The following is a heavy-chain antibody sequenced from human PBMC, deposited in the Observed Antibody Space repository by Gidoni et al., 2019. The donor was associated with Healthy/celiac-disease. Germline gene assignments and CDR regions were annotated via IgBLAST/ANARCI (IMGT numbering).Heavy chain of an antibody. V-gene: IGHV5-10-1*03. CDR3: ARLGQWLVGEYYYYGMDV. J-gene: IGHJ6*02. CDR1: GYSFTSYW. CDR2: IDPSDSDT. Sequence: EVQLVQSGAEVKKPGESLRSSCKGSGYSFTSYWISWVRQMPGKGLEWMGRIDPSDSDTNYSPSFQGHVTISADKSISTAYLQWSSLKASDTAMYYCARLGQWLVGEYYYYGMDVWGQGTTVTVSS. D-gene: IGHD6-19*01.